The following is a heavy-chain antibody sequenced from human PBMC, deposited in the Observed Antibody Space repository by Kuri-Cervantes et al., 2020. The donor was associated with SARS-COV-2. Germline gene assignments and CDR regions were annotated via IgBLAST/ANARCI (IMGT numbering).Heavy chain of an antibody. D-gene: IGHD1-1*01. J-gene: IGHJ6*03. CDR3: ARASNDYYYYYYMDV. V-gene: IGHV1-2*02. CDR2: INPHSGGT. CDR1: GYTFTGYY. Sequence: ASVKVSCKSSGYTFTGYYIHWVRQAPGQGLEWMGWINPHSGGTKYAQNFQGRVTMTRDTSVNTAYMELSRLRSDDTAVYYCARASNDYYYYYYMDVWGKGTTVTVSS.